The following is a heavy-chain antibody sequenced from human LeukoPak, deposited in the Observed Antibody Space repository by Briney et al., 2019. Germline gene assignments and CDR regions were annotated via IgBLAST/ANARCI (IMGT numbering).Heavy chain of an antibody. CDR3: AKRGPIYSSTPGNYFDY. D-gene: IGHD3-10*01. CDR2: ISGSDDGT. J-gene: IGHJ4*02. CDR1: GFTFSNYW. V-gene: IGHV3-23*01. Sequence: GGSLRLSCAASGFTFSNYWMTWVRQAPGKGLEWVSTISGSDDGTYYADSVRGRFTISRDNSKNTLYLQMKALRDEDTATYYCAKRGPIYSSTPGNYFDYWGQGTLVTVSS.